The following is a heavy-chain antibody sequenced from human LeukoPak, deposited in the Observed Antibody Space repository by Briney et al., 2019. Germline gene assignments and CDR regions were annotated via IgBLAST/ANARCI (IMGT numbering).Heavy chain of an antibody. Sequence: PSETLSLTCTVSGGSISSYYWSWIRQPPGKGLEWIGYIYYSGSTNYNPSLKSRVTISVDTSKNQFSLKLSSVTAADTAVYYCARASTATGSNGFDYWGQGSLVTVSS. D-gene: IGHD2-8*01. CDR3: ARASTATGSNGFDY. CDR1: GGSISSYY. J-gene: IGHJ4*02. V-gene: IGHV4-59*01. CDR2: IYYSGST.